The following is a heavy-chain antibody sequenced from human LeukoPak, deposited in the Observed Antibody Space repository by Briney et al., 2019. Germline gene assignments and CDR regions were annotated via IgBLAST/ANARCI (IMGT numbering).Heavy chain of an antibody. CDR1: GFTFSSYS. CDR3: ARTTTVTTRAPFDY. J-gene: IGHJ4*02. Sequence: GGSLRLSCAASGFTFSSYSMTWVRQAPGKGLEWVSSISSSSSYIYYADSVKGRFTISRDNSKNTLYLQMNSLRAEDTAVYYCARTTTVTTRAPFDYWGQGTLVTVSS. D-gene: IGHD4-17*01. CDR2: ISSSSSYI. V-gene: IGHV3-21*01.